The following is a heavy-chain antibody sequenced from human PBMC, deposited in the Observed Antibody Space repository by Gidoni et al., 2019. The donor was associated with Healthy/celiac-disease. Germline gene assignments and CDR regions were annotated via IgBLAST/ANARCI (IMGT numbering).Heavy chain of an antibody. J-gene: IGHJ4*02. CDR2: ISYDGSNK. CDR3: ARAGIVGATKAPGFDY. D-gene: IGHD1-26*01. CDR1: GLTFSSYA. Sequence: QVQLVESGGGVVQPGRSLRLSCAASGLTFSSYAMHWVRQAPGKGLEGVAVISYDGSNKYYADSVKGRFTISRDNSKNTLYLQMNSLRAEDTAVYYCARAGIVGATKAPGFDYWGQGTLVTVSS. V-gene: IGHV3-30-3*01.